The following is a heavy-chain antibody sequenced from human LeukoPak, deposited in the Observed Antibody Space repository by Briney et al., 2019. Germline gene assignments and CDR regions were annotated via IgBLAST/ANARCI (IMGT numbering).Heavy chain of an antibody. J-gene: IGHJ4*02. D-gene: IGHD2-2*01. Sequence: GASVKVSCKASGYTFTGYCMHWVRQAPGQGLGWLGWFNPNSGGTNYAQKFQGRVTMTRDTSISTAYMELSRLRSDDTAVYYCARPPLGYCSSTSCPMGYWGQGTLVTVSS. CDR1: GYTFTGYC. CDR3: ARPPLGYCSSTSCPMGY. V-gene: IGHV1-2*02. CDR2: FNPNSGGT.